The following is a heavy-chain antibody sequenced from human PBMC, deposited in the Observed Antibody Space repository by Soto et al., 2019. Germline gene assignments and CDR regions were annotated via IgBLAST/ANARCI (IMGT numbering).Heavy chain of an antibody. CDR1: GYTFTIYY. Sequence: ASVKVSCKASGYTFTIYYMHWVRQAPGQGLEWMGIINPSGGSTSYAQKFQGRVTMTRDTSTSTVYMELSSLRSEDTAVYYCARDYCISTSCPYDYYYYGMDVWGQGTTVTVSS. CDR2: INPSGGST. D-gene: IGHD2-2*01. J-gene: IGHJ6*02. V-gene: IGHV1-46*01. CDR3: ARDYCISTSCPYDYYYYGMDV.